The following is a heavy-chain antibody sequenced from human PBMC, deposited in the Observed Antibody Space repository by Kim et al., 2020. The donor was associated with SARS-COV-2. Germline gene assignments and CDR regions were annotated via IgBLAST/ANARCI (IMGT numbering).Heavy chain of an antibody. J-gene: IGHJ4*02. V-gene: IGHV4-30-4*01. CDR3: ARDRRDDFWSGLYYFDY. CDR2: IYYSGST. CDR1: GGSISSGDYY. Sequence: TLSLTCTVSGGSISSGDYYWSWIRQPPGKGLEWIGYIYYSGSTYYNPSLKSRVTISVDTSKNQFSLKLSSVTAADTAVYYCARDRRDDFWSGLYYFDYWGQGTLVTVSS. D-gene: IGHD3-3*01.